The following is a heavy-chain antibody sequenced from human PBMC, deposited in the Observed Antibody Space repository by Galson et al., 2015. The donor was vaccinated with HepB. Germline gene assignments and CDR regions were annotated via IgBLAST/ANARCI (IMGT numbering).Heavy chain of an antibody. Sequence: AMRLSCAASGIPFSDYGMHWVRRAPGRGVEWVALVWYDGGNTFYADSVKGRFAISRDHSKKTLFLQMNSLRVEDTAVYYCATDLNQIYQFDLWGQGTLVTVSS. CDR2: VWYDGGNT. V-gene: IGHV3-33*01. D-gene: IGHD1-14*01. CDR3: ATDLNQIYQFDL. J-gene: IGHJ5*02. CDR1: GIPFSDYG.